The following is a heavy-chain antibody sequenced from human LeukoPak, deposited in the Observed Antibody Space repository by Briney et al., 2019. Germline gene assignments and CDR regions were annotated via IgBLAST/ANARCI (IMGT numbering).Heavy chain of an antibody. V-gene: IGHV3-7*01. CDR1: GFTFSSYW. Sequence: GGSLRLSCVGSGFTFSSYWMSWVRQAPGKGLEWVANIKQDGSAKNYVDSVKGRFTISRDNAKNSLYLQMNSLRAEDTAVYYCAKHGPVYGMDVWGQGTTVTVSS. J-gene: IGHJ6*02. CDR2: IKQDGSAK. CDR3: AKHGPVYGMDV.